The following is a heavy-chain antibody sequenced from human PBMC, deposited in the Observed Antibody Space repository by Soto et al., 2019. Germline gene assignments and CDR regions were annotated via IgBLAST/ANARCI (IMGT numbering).Heavy chain of an antibody. V-gene: IGHV6-1*01. CDR3: ANIVVVPAAIRPDRDYYYGMDV. J-gene: IGHJ6*02. CDR1: GDSVSSNSAA. D-gene: IGHD2-2*02. CDR2: TYYRSKWYN. Sequence: PSQTLSLTCAISGDSVSSNSAAWNWIRQSPSRGLEWLGRTYYRSKWYNDYAVSVKSRITINPDTSKNQFSLQLNSVTPEDTAVYYCANIVVVPAAIRPDRDYYYGMDVWGQGTTVTVSS.